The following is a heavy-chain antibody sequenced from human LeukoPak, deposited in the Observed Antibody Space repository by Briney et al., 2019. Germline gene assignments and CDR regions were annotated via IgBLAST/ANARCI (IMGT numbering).Heavy chain of an antibody. V-gene: IGHV3-30*02. CDR3: AKELYDFWSGPFDY. CDR1: GFTFSSYG. J-gene: IGHJ4*02. D-gene: IGHD3-3*01. Sequence: PGGSLRLSCAASGFTFSSYGMHWVRQAPGKGLEWVAFIRYDGSNKYYADSVKGRFTISRDNSKNTLYLQVNSLRAEDTAVYYCAKELYDFWSGPFDYWGQGTLVTVSS. CDR2: IRYDGSNK.